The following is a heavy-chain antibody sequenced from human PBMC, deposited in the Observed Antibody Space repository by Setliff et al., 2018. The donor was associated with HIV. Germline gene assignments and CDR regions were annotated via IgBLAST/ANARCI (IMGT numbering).Heavy chain of an antibody. D-gene: IGHD2-2*03. Sequence: PGESLKISCKGSGYSFTNYWIGWVRQMPGKGLEWMGIIYPGDSDTRYSPSFQGQVIISADKSISTAYLQWSSLKASDTAMYYCARHGYCSGTSCSEYYYYYGMDVWGQGTTVTVS. CDR1: GYSFTNYW. CDR3: ARHGYCSGTSCSEYYYYYGMDV. CDR2: IYPGDSDT. J-gene: IGHJ6*02. V-gene: IGHV5-51*01.